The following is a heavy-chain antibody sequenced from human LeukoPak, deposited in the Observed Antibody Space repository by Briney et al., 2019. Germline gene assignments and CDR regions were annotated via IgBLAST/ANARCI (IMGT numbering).Heavy chain of an antibody. Sequence: PGGSLRLSCAASGFTFDDYAMHWVRQTPGKGLEWVSGISWNSVTIAYADSVKGRFTISRDNAKNSLYLQMNSLRTDDMALHYCARADSSDRAFDYWGQGTLVTVSS. J-gene: IGHJ4*02. CDR2: ISWNSVTI. CDR1: GFTFDDYA. CDR3: ARADSSDRAFDY. D-gene: IGHD6-19*01. V-gene: IGHV3-9*03.